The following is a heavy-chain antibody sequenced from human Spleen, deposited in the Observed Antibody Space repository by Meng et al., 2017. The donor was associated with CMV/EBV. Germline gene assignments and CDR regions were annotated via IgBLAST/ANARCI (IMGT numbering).Heavy chain of an antibody. J-gene: IGHJ4*02. V-gene: IGHV3-15*07. CDR3: TTDRGGAHY. CDR1: GLSFGDAW. D-gene: IGHD3-16*01. Sequence: SCVVSGLSFGDAWMNWVRQAPGKGLGWVGRIRSKSDGGTTDDAAPVKGRFVISRDDSKNTLYLQMNSLRIEDTAVYYCTTDRGGAHYWGQGALVTVSS. CDR2: IRSKSDGGTT.